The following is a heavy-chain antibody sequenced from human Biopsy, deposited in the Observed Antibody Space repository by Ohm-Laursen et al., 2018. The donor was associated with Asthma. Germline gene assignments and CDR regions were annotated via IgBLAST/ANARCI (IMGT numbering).Heavy chain of an antibody. Sequence: TQTLTLTCTFSGFSLKIGAVGVGWIRQPPGKAPECLAVIYWIDDKYYSPSLRNRLTVSKDTSRNRVVLATTNMEPRDTATYFCARAIRLEDFLTGSFTSYFGSWDLGTLVSVS. CDR3: ARAIRLEDFLTGSFTSYFGS. D-gene: IGHD3/OR15-3a*01. V-gene: IGHV2-5*01. CDR1: GFSLKIGAVG. J-gene: IGHJ4*01. CDR2: IYWIDDK.